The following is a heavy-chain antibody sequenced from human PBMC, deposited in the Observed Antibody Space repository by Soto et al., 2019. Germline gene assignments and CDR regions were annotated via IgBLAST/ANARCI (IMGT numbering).Heavy chain of an antibody. CDR1: GGSISSYY. CDR3: ARFNWYFDL. CDR2: IYYRGST. Sequence: QVQLQESGPGLVKPSETLSLTCPVSGGSISSYYWSWIRQPPGKGLEWIGYIYYRGSTNYNPSLKSRVTISVDTSKNQFSLKLSSVTAADTAMDYWARFNWYFDLWGRGTLVTVSS. V-gene: IGHV4-59*01. J-gene: IGHJ2*01.